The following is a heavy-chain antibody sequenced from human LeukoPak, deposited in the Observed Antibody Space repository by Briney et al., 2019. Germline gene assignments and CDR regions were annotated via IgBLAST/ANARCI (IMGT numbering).Heavy chain of an antibody. CDR3: AELGITMIGGV. CDR1: GFTFSSYE. CDR2: ISSSGSTI. Sequence: GGSLRLSCAASGFTFSSYEMNWVRQAPGKGLEWVSYISSSGSTIYYADSVKGRFTISRDNAKNSLYLQMNSLRAEDTAVYYCAELGITMIGGVWGKGTTATVSS. D-gene: IGHD3-10*02. J-gene: IGHJ6*04. V-gene: IGHV3-48*03.